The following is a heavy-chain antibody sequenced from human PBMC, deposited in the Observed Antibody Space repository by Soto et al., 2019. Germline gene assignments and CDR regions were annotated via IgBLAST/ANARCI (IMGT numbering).Heavy chain of an antibody. CDR3: ARGRRMGYYGSGSDLDY. D-gene: IGHD3-10*01. J-gene: IGHJ4*02. Sequence: PSETLSLTCAVYGGSFSGYYWSWIRQPPGKGLEWIGEINHSGSTNYNPSLKSRVTISVDTSKSQFSLKLSSVTAADTAVYYCARGRRMGYYGSGSDLDYWGQGTLVTVSS. CDR1: GGSFSGYY. V-gene: IGHV4-34*01. CDR2: INHSGST.